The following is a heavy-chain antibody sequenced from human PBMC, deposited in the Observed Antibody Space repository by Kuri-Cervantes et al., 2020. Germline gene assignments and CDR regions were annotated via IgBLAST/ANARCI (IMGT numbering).Heavy chain of an antibody. V-gene: IGHV3-23*01. CDR3: AIPIGGSYGEEI. D-gene: IGHD1-26*01. CDR1: GFRFSSYA. J-gene: IGHJ3*02. Sequence: GESLKISCAASGFRFSSYAMGWVRQAPGKGLEWFSVISSSGGNTDFADSVKGRFTISRDNSRNTLYLQMNSLTAEDTAVYYCAIPIGGSYGEEIWGQGTMVTVSS. CDR2: ISSSGGNT.